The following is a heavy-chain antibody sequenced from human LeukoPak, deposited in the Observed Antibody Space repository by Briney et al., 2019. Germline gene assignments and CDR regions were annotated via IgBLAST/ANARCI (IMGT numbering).Heavy chain of an antibody. CDR1: GYSISSGYY. CDR2: IYYSGST. J-gene: IGHJ5*02. Sequence: SETLSLTCAVSGYSISSGYYWSWIRQPPGKGLEWIGYIYYSGSTNYNPSLKRRVTISVDTSKNQFSLNLSSVTAADTAVYYCARGSFDCSGDSCYSIAWFDPWGQGTLVTVSS. D-gene: IGHD2-15*01. V-gene: IGHV4-61*01. CDR3: ARGSFDCSGDSCYSIAWFDP.